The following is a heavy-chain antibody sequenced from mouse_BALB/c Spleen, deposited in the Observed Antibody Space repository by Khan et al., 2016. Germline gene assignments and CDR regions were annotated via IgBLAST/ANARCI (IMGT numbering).Heavy chain of an antibody. CDR1: GFTFSDYY. CDR2: ISDGGAYT. V-gene: IGHV5-4*02. D-gene: IGHD2-1*01. CDR3: ARTYGNYGYFDV. J-gene: IGHJ1*01. Sequence: EVELVESGGGLVKPGGSLTLSCAASGFTFSDYYMYWVRQTPEKRLEWVATISDGGAYTYYSDSVKGRFTISRDNAKNNLYLQMSSLKSEDTAMYYCARTYGNYGYFDVWGAGTTVTVSS.